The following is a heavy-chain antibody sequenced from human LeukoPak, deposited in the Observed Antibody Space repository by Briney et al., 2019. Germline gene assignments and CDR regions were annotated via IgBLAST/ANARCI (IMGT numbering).Heavy chain of an antibody. V-gene: IGHV4-61*02. Sequence: SETLSLTCTVSGGSISSGSYYWTWIRQPAGKGLEWIGRIYTSGSTNYNPSLNSRVTISVDTSKNQFSLKVNSVTAADTAVYYCARDGYDFSFDPWGQGTLVTVSS. CDR3: ARDGYDFSFDP. CDR1: GGSISSGSYY. CDR2: IYTSGST. J-gene: IGHJ5*02. D-gene: IGHD3-3*01.